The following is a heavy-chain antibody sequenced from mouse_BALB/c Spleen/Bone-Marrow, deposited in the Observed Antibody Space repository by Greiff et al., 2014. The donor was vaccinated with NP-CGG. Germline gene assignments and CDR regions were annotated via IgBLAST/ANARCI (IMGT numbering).Heavy chain of an antibody. J-gene: IGHJ3*01. CDR3: ARGYDYSSWFAY. CDR2: VNVNGDRT. D-gene: IGHD2-4*01. CDR1: GFTFSNYG. Sequence: EVQLQESGGGLVQPGGSLKLSCAASGFTFSNYGMSWVRQTPDKRLEMIATVNVNGDRTYHPGSVKGRFTISRDNAKNTLSLQMSSLKSEDTAMYYCARGYDYSSWFAYWGQGTLVTVSA. V-gene: IGHV5-6-3*01.